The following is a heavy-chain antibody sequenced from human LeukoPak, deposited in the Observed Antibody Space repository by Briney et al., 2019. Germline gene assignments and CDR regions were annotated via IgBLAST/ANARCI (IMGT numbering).Heavy chain of an antibody. CDR3: ARLGGYYDSSGYFL. CDR1: GFTFSSYE. J-gene: IGHJ4*02. D-gene: IGHD3-22*01. Sequence: GGSLRLSCAASGFTFSSYEMNWVRQAPGKGLEWVSYISSSGSTIYYADSVKGRFTISRDNAKNSLYLQMNSLRAEDTAVYYCARLGGYYDSSGYFLWGQGTLVTVSS. CDR2: ISSSGSTI. V-gene: IGHV3-48*03.